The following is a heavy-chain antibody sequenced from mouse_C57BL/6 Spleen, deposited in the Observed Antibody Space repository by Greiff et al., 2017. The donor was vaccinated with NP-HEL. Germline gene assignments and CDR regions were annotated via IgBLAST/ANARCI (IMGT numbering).Heavy chain of an antibody. V-gene: IGHV1-55*01. J-gene: IGHJ2*01. CDR3: ARSGDYPFDY. CDR2: IYPGSGST. D-gene: IGHD2-4*01. Sequence: QVQLQQPGAELVKPGASVKMSCKASGYTFTSYWITWVKQRPGQGLEWIGDIYPGSGSTNYNEKFKSKATLTVDASSSTAYMHLSSLTSEDSAVYYCARSGDYPFDYWGQGTTLTVSS. CDR1: GYTFTSYW.